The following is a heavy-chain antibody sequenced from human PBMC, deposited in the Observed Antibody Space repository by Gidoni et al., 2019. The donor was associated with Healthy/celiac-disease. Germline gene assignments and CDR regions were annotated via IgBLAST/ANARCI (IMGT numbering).Heavy chain of an antibody. CDR2: INAGKGNR. CDR1: GYSFTGYA. V-gene: IGHV1-3*01. CDR3: ARTSGSADLGY. D-gene: IGHD1-26*01. J-gene: IGHJ4*02. Sequence: QVQLVQSGAEVKEPGASVKVSCKASGYSFTGYAVHWVRQAPGQRLEWMGWINAGKGNRKYSQKLEGRVTITRDTSASTVYMELSSLTSEDTAVYYCARTSGSADLGYWGQGTLVTVSS.